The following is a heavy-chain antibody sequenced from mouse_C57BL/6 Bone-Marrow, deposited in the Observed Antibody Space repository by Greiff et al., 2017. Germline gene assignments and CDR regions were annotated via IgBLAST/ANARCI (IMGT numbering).Heavy chain of an antibody. CDR1: GYAFSSYW. J-gene: IGHJ1*03. CDR2: IDPSDSYT. D-gene: IGHD2-4*01. V-gene: IGHV1-69*01. CDR3: ARVYDYDYWYFDV. Sequence: VQLQQSGAELVKPGASVKISCKASGYAFSSYWMHWVKQRPGQGLEWIGEIDPSDSYTNYNQKFKGKSTLTVDKSSSTAYMQLSSLTSEDSAVYYCARVYDYDYWYFDVWGTGTTVTVSS.